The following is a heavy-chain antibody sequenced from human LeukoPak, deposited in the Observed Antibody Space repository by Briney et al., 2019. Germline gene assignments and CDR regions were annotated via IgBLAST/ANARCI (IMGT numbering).Heavy chain of an antibody. CDR2: ISDSGST. CDR3: ASERGGYNPGY. J-gene: IGHJ4*02. V-gene: IGHV4-59*01. D-gene: IGHD5-24*01. Sequence: PSETLSLTCTVSGVSMNSYHWSWIRQPPGKGLEWIGYISDSGSTNYNPSLRSRVTISEGTSMNEFSLKLSSVTAADTAVYYCASERGGYNPGYWGQGTLVTVSS. CDR1: GVSMNSYH.